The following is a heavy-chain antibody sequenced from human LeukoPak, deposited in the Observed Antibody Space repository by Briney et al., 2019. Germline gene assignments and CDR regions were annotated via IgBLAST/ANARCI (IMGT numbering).Heavy chain of an antibody. V-gene: IGHV1-2*02. CDR2: INPNSGGT. D-gene: IGHD5-12*01. CDR3: ARYSGYDEPFEY. Sequence: ASVKVSCKASGYTFTGYYMHWVRQAPGQGLEWMGWINPNSGGTSYAQKFQGRVTMTRDTSVTTAYMELSRLRSDDTAVYYCARYSGYDEPFEYWGQGNLVTVSS. J-gene: IGHJ4*02. CDR1: GYTFTGYY.